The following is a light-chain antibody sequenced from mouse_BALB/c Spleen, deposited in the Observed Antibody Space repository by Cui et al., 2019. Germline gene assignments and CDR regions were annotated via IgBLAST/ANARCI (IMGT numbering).Light chain of an antibody. Sequence: DIQMTQSPASLSASVGETVTITCRASGNINNYLAWYQQKQGKSPQLLVNNAKTLADGVPSRFSGSRSGTKYSLKINSLQPEDFGGYYCQHFWSTPYTFGGGTKLEIK. CDR1: GNINNY. CDR2: NAK. V-gene: IGKV12-41*01. CDR3: QHFWSTPYT. J-gene: IGKJ2*01.